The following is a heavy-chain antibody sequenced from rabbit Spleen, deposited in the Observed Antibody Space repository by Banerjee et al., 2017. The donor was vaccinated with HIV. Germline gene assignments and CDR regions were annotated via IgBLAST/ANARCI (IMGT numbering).Heavy chain of an antibody. V-gene: IGHV1S40*01. CDR3: ARDTGTSFSSYGMDL. D-gene: IGHD7-1*01. Sequence: QSLEESGGGLVKPGASLTLTCKASGFDLSYYYYLCWVRQAPGKGLEWIACIDTGGSGFTYFANWAKGRFTISKTSSTTVTLQMTSLTGADTATYFCARDTGTSFSSYGMDLWGPGTLVTVS. J-gene: IGHJ6*01. CDR2: IDTGGSGFT. CDR1: GFDLSYYYY.